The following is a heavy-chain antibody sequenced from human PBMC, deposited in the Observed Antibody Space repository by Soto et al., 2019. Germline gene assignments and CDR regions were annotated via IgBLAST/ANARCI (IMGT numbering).Heavy chain of an antibody. J-gene: IGHJ6*02. CDR2: INPNSGGT. V-gene: IGHV1-2*02. CDR3: ARTITYYDFWSGSDYGMDV. CDR1: GYTFTGYY. D-gene: IGHD3-3*01. Sequence: ASVKVSCKASGYTFTGYYMRCVRQAPGQGLEWMGWINPNSGGTNYAQKFQGRVTMTRDTSISTAYMELSRLRSDDTAVYYCARTITYYDFWSGSDYGMDVWGQGTTVTVSS.